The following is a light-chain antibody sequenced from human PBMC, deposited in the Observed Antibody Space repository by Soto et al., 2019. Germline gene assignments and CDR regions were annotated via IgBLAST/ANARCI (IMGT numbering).Light chain of an antibody. CDR2: DSN. J-gene: IGLJ1*01. CDR1: SSNIGAGRD. Sequence: QSVLTQPPSVSGAPGQRVTISCTGRSSNIGAGRDVHWYRQLPGAAPKFLISDSNHRPSGVPHRFSVSKSGASASLAITGLRAEDEGDYFCQSYVTSLSGLYVFGTGTKSPS. V-gene: IGLV1-40*01. CDR3: QSYVTSLSGLYV.